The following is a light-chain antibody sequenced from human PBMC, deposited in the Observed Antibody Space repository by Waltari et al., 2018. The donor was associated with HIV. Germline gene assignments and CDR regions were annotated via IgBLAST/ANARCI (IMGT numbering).Light chain of an antibody. V-gene: IGLV2-14*01. CDR2: EVS. CDR1: SSDIGGYKH. J-gene: IGLJ3*02. Sequence: QSALTQPASVSGSPGQSITISCTGTSSDIGGYKHVSWYQQQPGQAPKLMISEVSNRPSGVSNRFSGSKSGNTASLTISGLQAEDEADYYCSSYTTSSTWVFGGGTKLTVL. CDR3: SSYTTSSTWV.